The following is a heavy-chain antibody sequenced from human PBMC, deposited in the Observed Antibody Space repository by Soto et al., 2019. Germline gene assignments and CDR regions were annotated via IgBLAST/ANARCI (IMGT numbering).Heavy chain of an antibody. D-gene: IGHD2-8*01. Sequence: QVQLQESGPGLVKTSETLSLTCTVSGDSVSSGPYHWNWVRRPPGKGLEWIGHISYSGTANYNPSLRGRVTMSTDTSKNQFSLRLSSVTAADTAVYYCMRSHGAYWGQGTLVTVSS. CDR2: ISYSGTA. CDR1: GDSVSSGPYH. V-gene: IGHV4-61*01. J-gene: IGHJ4*02. CDR3: MRSHGAY.